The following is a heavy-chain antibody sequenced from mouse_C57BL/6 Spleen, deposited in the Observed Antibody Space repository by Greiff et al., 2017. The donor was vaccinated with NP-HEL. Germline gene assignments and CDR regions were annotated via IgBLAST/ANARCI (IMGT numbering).Heavy chain of an antibody. CDR1: GYTFTSYT. D-gene: IGHD1-1*01. J-gene: IGHJ3*01. Sequence: VQLQQSGAELARPGASVKMSCKASGYTFTSYTMHWVKQRPGQGLEWIGYINPSSGYTKYNQKFKDKATLTADKSSSTAYRQLSSLTSEDSAVYYCARDYYGSSYVGFAYWGQGTLVTVSA. V-gene: IGHV1-4*01. CDR2: INPSSGYT. CDR3: ARDYYGSSYVGFAY.